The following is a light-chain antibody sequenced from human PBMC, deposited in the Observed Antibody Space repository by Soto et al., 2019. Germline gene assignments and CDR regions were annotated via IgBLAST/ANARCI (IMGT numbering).Light chain of an antibody. CDR1: SSNIGNNY. CDR2: DNN. J-gene: IGLJ2*01. CDR3: GTWDSSLSAGV. V-gene: IGLV1-51*01. Sequence: QSVLTQPPSVSAAPGQKVTISCSGSSSNIGNNYVSWYQQLPGTAPKLLIYDNNKRPSGIPDRFSVSKSGTSATLGITGLQNADEADYYCGTWDSSLSAGVFGGGTKLTVL.